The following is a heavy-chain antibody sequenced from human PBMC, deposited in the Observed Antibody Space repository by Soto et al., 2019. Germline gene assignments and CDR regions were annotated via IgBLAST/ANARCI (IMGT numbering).Heavy chain of an antibody. CDR3: APLPPRLELRLLPTPP. CDR2: IYHTGTT. V-gene: IGHV4-4*02. CDR1: GASVSSTQW. Sequence: QVQLRQSGPRLVKPSGTLSLTCAVSGASVSSTQWWTWVRQSPGKGLEWIGEIYHTGTTTYNPSLKGRVTLSVDTSNNQLSPHVKYVAAADAAVYYCAPLPPRLELRLLPTPPWGQGTLVTVSS. J-gene: IGHJ5*02. D-gene: IGHD6-25*01.